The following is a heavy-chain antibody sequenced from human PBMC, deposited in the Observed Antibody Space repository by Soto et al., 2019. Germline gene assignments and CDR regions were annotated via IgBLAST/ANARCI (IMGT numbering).Heavy chain of an antibody. CDR1: GFSISKYDYC. CDR2: VYYTGNT. D-gene: IGHD3-10*01. J-gene: IGHJ4*02. V-gene: IGHV4-39*01. CDR3: AKPRERCFGDSIYTDLDF. Sequence: PAATXSLTCAFSGFSISKYDYCWGWIRQSPGKVLEWIGSVYYTGNTYYNPSLNSRLTISVDTSENQFSLRLTSVTAADTAVYFSAKPRERCFGDSIYTDLDFWGQGSLVTVSS.